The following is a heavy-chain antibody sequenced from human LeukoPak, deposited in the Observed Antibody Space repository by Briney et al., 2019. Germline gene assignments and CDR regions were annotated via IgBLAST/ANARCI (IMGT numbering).Heavy chain of an antibody. CDR2: IKEDGGET. D-gene: IGHD1-1*01. V-gene: IGHV3-7*01. CDR3: ARWNLGSDD. J-gene: IGHJ4*02. CDR1: GFTFGTFW. Sequence: PGGSLRLSCAASGFTFGTFWMSWVRQAPGKGLEWVANIKEDGGETYYLDSVKGRFTISRDNTKNSLYLQMNSLRAEDTGVYYFARWNLGSDDWGQGTLVTASS.